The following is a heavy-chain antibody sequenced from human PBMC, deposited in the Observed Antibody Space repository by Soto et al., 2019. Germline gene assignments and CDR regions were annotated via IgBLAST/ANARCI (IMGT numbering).Heavy chain of an antibody. D-gene: IGHD2-2*01. J-gene: IGHJ6*02. Sequence: QVQLVQSGAEVKKPGSSVKVSCKASGGTFSSYAISWVRQAPGQGLEWMGGIIPIFGTANYAQKFQGRVTITADESTSTAYMELSSLRSEDTAVYYCARAIGYCISTSCYKIRGYYYYGMDVWGQGTTVTVSS. CDR2: IIPIFGTA. CDR1: GGTFSSYA. CDR3: ARAIGYCISTSCYKIRGYYYYGMDV. V-gene: IGHV1-69*12.